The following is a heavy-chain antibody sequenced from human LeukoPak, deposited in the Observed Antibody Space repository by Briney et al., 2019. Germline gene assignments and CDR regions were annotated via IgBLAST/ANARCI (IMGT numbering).Heavy chain of an antibody. Sequence: ASVNVSCTASVYTFTSYGISWVRQAPGQGREWIGWISAYNVNTNYSQKLQGRVTMTTDTSTSTAYMELRSLRSDDTAVYYCARGFRQAAIDYWGQGTMVTVSS. V-gene: IGHV1-18*01. D-gene: IGHD2-15*01. J-gene: IGHJ4*02. CDR2: ISAYNVNT. CDR3: ARGFRQAAIDY. CDR1: VYTFTSYG.